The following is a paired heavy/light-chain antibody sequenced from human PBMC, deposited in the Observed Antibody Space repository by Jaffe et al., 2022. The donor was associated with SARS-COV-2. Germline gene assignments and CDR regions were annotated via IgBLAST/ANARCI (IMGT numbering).Light chain of an antibody. V-gene: IGKV1-12*01. CDR2: DAS. Sequence: DIQMTQSPSSLSASVGDRVTITCRASQGISTSLAWYQQKPGKAPSLLLYDASRLRSGVPSRFSGSGSGTDFTLTITGLQPEDFATYYCQQANSSPPLPFGGGTRVEIK. J-gene: IGKJ4*01. CDR3: QQANSSPPLP. CDR1: QGISTS.
Heavy chain of an antibody. J-gene: IGHJ6*02. CDR2: IYPGDSDT. CDR3: AKHLQTASTTHGMDV. V-gene: IGHV5-51*01. CDR1: GYSFSTYW. D-gene: IGHD1-7*01. Sequence: EVQLVQSGAEVKKSGESLKISCKGSGYSFSTYWIGWVRQMPGKGLEWMGIIYPGDSDTRYSPSFQGQVTISADKSTNTAYLQWSSLKPSDTATYYCAKHLQTASTTHGMDVWGQGTTVIVSS.